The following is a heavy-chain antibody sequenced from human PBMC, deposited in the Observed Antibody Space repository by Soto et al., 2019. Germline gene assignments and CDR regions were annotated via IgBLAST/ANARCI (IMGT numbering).Heavy chain of an antibody. Sequence: ASVKVSCKASGGTFSSYAISWVRQAPGQGLEWMGGIIPIFGTANYAQKFQGRVTITADESTSTAYMELSSLRSEDTAVYYCARSRAGSTLGFYYYGMDVWGQGTTVTV. J-gene: IGHJ6*02. V-gene: IGHV1-69*13. CDR2: IIPIFGTA. D-gene: IGHD3-16*01. CDR3: ARSRAGSTLGFYYYGMDV. CDR1: GGTFSSYA.